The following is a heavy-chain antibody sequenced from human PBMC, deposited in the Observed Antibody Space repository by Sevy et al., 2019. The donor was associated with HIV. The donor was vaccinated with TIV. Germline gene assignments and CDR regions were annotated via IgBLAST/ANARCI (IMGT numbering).Heavy chain of an antibody. Sequence: GGYLRLSCAASGFTFSTYAMSWVRLAPGKGLQWVSGIGGGVHSTYYADSVKGRFTVSRDNSNNTLYLQMISLRAEDTAIYYCAKDARYHSDSSGYYKSWGQGTLVTVSS. CDR2: IGGGVHST. CDR1: GFTFSTYA. CDR3: AKDARYHSDSSGYYKS. J-gene: IGHJ5*02. D-gene: IGHD3-22*01. V-gene: IGHV3-23*01.